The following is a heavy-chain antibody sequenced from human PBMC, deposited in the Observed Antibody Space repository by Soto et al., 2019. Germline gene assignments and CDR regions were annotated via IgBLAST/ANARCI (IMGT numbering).Heavy chain of an antibody. D-gene: IGHD6-13*01. Sequence: PSETLSLTCAVSGASVSSTYWWSWVRQPPGKGPEWIGEINHRGSANYNPSLKSRVTISVDISKSQFSLRLTSVTAADTAVYYCARYNAGAGTYYFDFWGQVALVIVS. CDR2: INHRGSA. CDR3: ARYNAGAGTYYFDF. J-gene: IGHJ4*02. CDR1: GASVSSTYW. V-gene: IGHV4-4*02.